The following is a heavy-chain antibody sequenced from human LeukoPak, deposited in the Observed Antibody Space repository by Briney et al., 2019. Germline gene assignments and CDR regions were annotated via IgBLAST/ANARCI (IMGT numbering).Heavy chain of an antibody. Sequence: GGSLRLSCGASGFTFSMYAMTWFRQAPGKGLEWVSAISDNGDRAYYADSVKGRFTISRDNSRNTLYLQMNSLRAEDTAVYYCATPPVYYYMDVWGKGTTVTVSS. CDR1: GFTFSMYA. CDR3: ATPPVYYYMDV. V-gene: IGHV3-23*01. CDR2: ISDNGDRA. J-gene: IGHJ6*03.